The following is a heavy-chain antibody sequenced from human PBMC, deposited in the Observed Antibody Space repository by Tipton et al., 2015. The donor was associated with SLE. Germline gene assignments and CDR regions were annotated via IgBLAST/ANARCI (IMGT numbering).Heavy chain of an antibody. J-gene: IGHJ6*03. CDR3: AREDPAEPPGWCMDV. CDR2: IYYSGSS. D-gene: IGHD1-14*01. CDR1: GGSISSGGYY. Sequence: TLSLTCTVSGGSISSGGYYWSWIRQHPGKGLEWIGYIYYSGSSYYNPSLKSRVTISIDMSKNQFSLRVNSVTAADTAVYYCAREDPAEPPGWCMDVWGKGTTVTVSS. V-gene: IGHV4-31*03.